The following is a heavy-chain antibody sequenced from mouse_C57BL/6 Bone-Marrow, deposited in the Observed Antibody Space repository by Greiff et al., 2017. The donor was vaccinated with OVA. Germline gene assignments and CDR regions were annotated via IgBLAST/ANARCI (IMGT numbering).Heavy chain of an antibody. Sequence: VQLVESGAELARPGDSVKMSCKASGYTFTSYTMHWVKQRPGQGLEWIGDINPSSGYTKYNQKFKDKATLTADKSSSTAYMQLSSLTSEDSAVYYCAREAGYYLYFDYWGQGTTLTVSS. D-gene: IGHD2-3*01. CDR1: GYTFTSYT. CDR2: INPSSGYT. J-gene: IGHJ2*01. V-gene: IGHV1-4*01. CDR3: AREAGYYLYFDY.